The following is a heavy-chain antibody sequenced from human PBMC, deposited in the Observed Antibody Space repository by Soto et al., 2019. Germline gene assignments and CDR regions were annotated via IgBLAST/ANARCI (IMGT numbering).Heavy chain of an antibody. Sequence: QVQLQESGPGLVKPSGTLSLTCVVSGGSISSSNWWSWVRQPPGKGLEWIGEIYHSGSTHYNPSLKSRVTILVEKSNNQLSLNLSSVTAADTAVYYCVSLDGVEAADIVYWGQGTLVTVSS. CDR1: GGSISSSNW. D-gene: IGHD2-15*01. CDR2: IYHSGST. CDR3: VSLDGVEAADIVY. V-gene: IGHV4-4*02. J-gene: IGHJ4*02.